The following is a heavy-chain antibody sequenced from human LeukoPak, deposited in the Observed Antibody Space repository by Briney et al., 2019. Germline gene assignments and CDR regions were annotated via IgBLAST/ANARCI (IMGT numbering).Heavy chain of an antibody. D-gene: IGHD3-22*01. Sequence: GGSLRLSCAASGFTFSSYSMIWVRQAPGKGLEWVSAISGSGGSTYYADSVKGRFTISRDNSKNTLYLQMNSLRAEDTAVYYCAKVAYYYDSSGYQYYFDYWGQGTLVTVSS. CDR2: ISGSGGST. CDR3: AKVAYYYDSSGYQYYFDY. J-gene: IGHJ4*02. V-gene: IGHV3-23*01. CDR1: GFTFSSYS.